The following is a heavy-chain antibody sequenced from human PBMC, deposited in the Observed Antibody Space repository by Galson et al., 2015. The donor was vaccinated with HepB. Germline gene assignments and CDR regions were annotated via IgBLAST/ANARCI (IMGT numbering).Heavy chain of an antibody. Sequence: SVKVSCKASGYTFTSYGISWVRQAPGQGLEWMGWISAYNGNTNYAQKLQGRVTMTTDTSTSTAYMELRSLRSDDTAVYYCASPEMASRTYGMDVWGQGTTVTVSS. CDR2: ISAYNGNT. CDR3: ASPEMASRTYGMDV. D-gene: IGHD5-24*01. CDR1: GYTFTSYG. V-gene: IGHV1-18*04. J-gene: IGHJ6*02.